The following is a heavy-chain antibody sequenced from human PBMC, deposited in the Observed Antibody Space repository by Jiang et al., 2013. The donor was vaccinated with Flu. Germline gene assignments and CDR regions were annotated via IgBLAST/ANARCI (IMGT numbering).Heavy chain of an antibody. CDR3: ARQRDCSGGSCTGAFDI. J-gene: IGHJ1*01. V-gene: IGHV5-10-1*01. Sequence: IGWVRQMPGKGLEWMGRIDPSDSYTNYSPSFQGHVTISADKSISTAYLQWSSLKASDTAMYYCARQRDCSGGSCTGAFDIWGQGTLVSVSS. CDR2: IDPSDSYT. D-gene: IGHD2-15*01.